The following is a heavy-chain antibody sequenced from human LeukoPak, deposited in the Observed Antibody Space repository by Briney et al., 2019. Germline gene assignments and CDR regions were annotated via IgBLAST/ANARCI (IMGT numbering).Heavy chain of an antibody. J-gene: IGHJ4*02. CDR1: GFTFSSYA. D-gene: IGHD1-26*01. V-gene: IGHV3-23*01. Sequence: PGGSLRLSCAGSGFTFSSYAMSWVRQAPGKGLEWVSSMSGTGGSTYYADSVKGRFTISRDNSKNTLYLQMDSLRGEDTAVYYCARKDVSGYVDYWGQGTLVTVSS. CDR3: ARKDVSGYVDY. CDR2: MSGTGGST.